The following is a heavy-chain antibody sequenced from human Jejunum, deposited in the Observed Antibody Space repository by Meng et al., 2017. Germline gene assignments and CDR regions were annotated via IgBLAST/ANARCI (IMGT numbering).Heavy chain of an antibody. J-gene: IGHJ4*02. Sequence: QVQLSVWVLGLVKPSQILSLTCIVSGGSVSSVSDLWSWLRQPAGKGLEGIGRMYSSGSTYYNPSLKSRLTMSIDTSKNQFSLELSSVTAADTAVYYCARMTGTNYFDYWGQGTLVTVSS. CDR2: MYSSGST. D-gene: IGHD3-9*01. V-gene: IGHV4-61*02. CDR1: GGSVSSVSDL. CDR3: ARMTGTNYFDY.